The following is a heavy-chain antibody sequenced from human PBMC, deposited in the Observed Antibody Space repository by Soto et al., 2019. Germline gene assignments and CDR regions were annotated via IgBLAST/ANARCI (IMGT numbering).Heavy chain of an antibody. CDR2: ISAHKGNT. CDR1: GYTFTSYG. Sequence: QVHLVQSGAEVKKPGASVKVSCKASGYTFTSYGITWVRQAPGQGLEWMGWISAHKGNTDYAQKLEGSAIVSRDTSTSAAYMELRRVIADDAAVYYWEGGRYGDYGGQGALVTVSS. V-gene: IGHV1-18*01. CDR3: EGGRYGDY. D-gene: IGHD1-1*01. J-gene: IGHJ4*02.